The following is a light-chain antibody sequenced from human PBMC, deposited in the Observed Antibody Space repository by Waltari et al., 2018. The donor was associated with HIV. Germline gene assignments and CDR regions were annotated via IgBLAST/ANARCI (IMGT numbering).Light chain of an antibody. V-gene: IGLV3-27*01. CDR1: ILAKKY. J-gene: IGLJ3*02. CDR3: YSAANYIWV. Sequence: SFELTQPSSVSVSPGQTARITCSGDILAKKYVRWLQKRPGQAPLLIIFKDNERPSGIPERFSCSSTGTTVTLTISGVQVEDEADYYCYSAANYIWVFGGGTRLTVL. CDR2: KDN.